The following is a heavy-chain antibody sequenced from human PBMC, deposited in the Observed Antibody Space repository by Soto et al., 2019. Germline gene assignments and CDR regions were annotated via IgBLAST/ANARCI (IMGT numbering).Heavy chain of an antibody. J-gene: IGHJ6*02. V-gene: IGHV4-28*01. D-gene: IGHD3-10*01. Sequence: PPGEVLEWFGYIYYCGSTYYNPSLQSRVTMSVDRSRNQFSLKLNSVTAADTAVYYCARSVYGSGNIYYYYYYGMDVWGQGTTVTVSS. CDR2: IYYCGST. CDR3: ARSVYGSGNIYYYYYYGMDV.